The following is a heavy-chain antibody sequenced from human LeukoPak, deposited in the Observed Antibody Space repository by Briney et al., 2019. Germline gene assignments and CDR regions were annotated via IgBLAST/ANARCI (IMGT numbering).Heavy chain of an antibody. Sequence: SETLSLTCAVFGGSFSGYYWNWIRQPPGKGLEWIGQINPSRNTNYNPSLKSRVTISVDTSKNKFSLKLSSVTAADTAVYYCASLYYYGSGSYYNPVDYWGQGTLVTVSS. CDR2: INPSRNT. CDR1: GGSFSGYY. V-gene: IGHV4-34*01. CDR3: ASLYYYGSGSYYNPVDY. J-gene: IGHJ4*02. D-gene: IGHD3-10*01.